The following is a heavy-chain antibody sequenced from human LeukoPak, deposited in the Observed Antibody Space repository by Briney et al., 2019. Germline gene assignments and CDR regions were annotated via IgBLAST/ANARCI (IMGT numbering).Heavy chain of an antibody. V-gene: IGHV3-23*01. D-gene: IGHD3-10*01. CDR3: ATLGMVRGNDY. CDR2: ISGSGGST. J-gene: IGHJ4*02. CDR1: GFTFSSYA. Sequence: GGSLRLSCAASGFTFSSYAISWVRQAPGKGLEWVSAISGSGGSTYYADSVKGRFTISRDNSKNTLYLQMNSLRAEDTAVYYCATLGMVRGNDYWGQGNLVTVSS.